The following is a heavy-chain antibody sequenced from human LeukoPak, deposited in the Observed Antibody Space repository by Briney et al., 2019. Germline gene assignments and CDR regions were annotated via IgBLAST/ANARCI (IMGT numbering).Heavy chain of an antibody. CDR3: ARENRSVVRGSWFDP. V-gene: IGHV4-4*07. D-gene: IGHD3-10*01. J-gene: IGHJ5*02. CDR1: GGSISSYY. Sequence: SETLSLSCTVSGGSISSYYWSWTRQPAGKGLEWIGRIYTSGTTHYNPSLKSRVTISVDTSKNQFSLKLSSVTAADTAVYYCARENRSVVRGSWFDPWGQGTLVTVSS. CDR2: IYTSGTT.